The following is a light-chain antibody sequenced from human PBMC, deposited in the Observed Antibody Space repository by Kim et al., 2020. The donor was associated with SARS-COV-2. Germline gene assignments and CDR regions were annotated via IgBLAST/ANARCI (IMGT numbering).Light chain of an antibody. CDR2: EVS. CDR3: CSYAGSSTFDVV. J-gene: IGLJ2*01. Sequence: SITISCTGTSSDVGSYNLFSWYQQHPGKAPKLMIYEVSKRPSGVSNRFSGSKSGNTASLTISGLQAEDEADYYCCSYAGSSTFDVVFGGGTQLTVL. V-gene: IGLV2-23*02. CDR1: SSDVGSYNL.